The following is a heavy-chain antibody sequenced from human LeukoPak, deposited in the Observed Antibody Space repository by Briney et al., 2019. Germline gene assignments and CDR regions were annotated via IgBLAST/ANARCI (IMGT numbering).Heavy chain of an antibody. CDR1: GFTFSDYY. J-gene: IGHJ4*02. CDR3: AKPDNSWSFDY. V-gene: IGHV3-11*01. Sequence: GGSLRLSCATSGFTFSDYYMSWIRQAPGKGLEWVSYISSSGSTIYYADSVKGRFTISRDNFKNTMYLQMNSLRAEDTAVYYCAKPDNSWSFDYWGQGTLVTVSS. CDR2: ISSSGSTI. D-gene: IGHD6-13*01.